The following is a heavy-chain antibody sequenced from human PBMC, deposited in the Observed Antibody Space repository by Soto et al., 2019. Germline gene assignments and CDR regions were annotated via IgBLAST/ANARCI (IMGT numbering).Heavy chain of an antibody. D-gene: IGHD3-22*01. J-gene: IGHJ3*02. CDR3: AGTVGYYDSSGYYFAFDI. Sequence: SETLSLTCTVSGGSISSYYWSWIRQPPGKGLEWIGYIYYSGSTNYNPSLKSRVTISVDTSKNQFSLKLSSVTAADTAVYYCAGTVGYYDSSGYYFAFDIWGQGTTVTVSS. CDR1: GGSISSYY. CDR2: IYYSGST. V-gene: IGHV4-59*01.